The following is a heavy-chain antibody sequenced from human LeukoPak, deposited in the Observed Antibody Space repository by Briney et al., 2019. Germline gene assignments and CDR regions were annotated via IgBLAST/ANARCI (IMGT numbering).Heavy chain of an antibody. V-gene: IGHV1-69*13. CDR2: IIPIFGTA. J-gene: IGHJ6*03. D-gene: IGHD6-13*01. CDR1: GGTFSSYA. CDR3: ARVGSAGNYYYYYMDV. Sequence: SVKVSCKASGGTFSSYAISWVRQAPGQGLEWMGGIIPIFGTANYAQKFQGRVTITADESTSTAYMELSSLRSEDTAVYYCARVGSAGNYYYYYMDVWGKGTTVTVSS.